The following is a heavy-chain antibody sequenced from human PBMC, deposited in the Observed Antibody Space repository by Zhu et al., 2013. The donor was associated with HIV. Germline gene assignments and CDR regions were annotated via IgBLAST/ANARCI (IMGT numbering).Heavy chain of an antibody. CDR3: ARARSHSSSSVFDY. CDR1: GYTLSELS. D-gene: IGHD6-6*01. J-gene: IGHJ4*02. Sequence: QVQLVQSGAEVKKPGASVKVSCKVSGYTLSELSIHWVRQAPGEGLEWMGWIIPIFGIANYAQKFQGRVTITADESTSTAYMELSSLRSEDTAVYYCARARSHSSSSVFDYWGQGTLVTVSS. CDR2: IIPIFGIA. V-gene: IGHV1-69*01.